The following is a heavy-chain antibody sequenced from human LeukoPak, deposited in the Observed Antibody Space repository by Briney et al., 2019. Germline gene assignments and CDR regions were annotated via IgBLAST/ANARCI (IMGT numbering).Heavy chain of an antibody. Sequence: GESLKISCKGSGYIFTNYWIGWVRQMPGKGLEWMGIIYPGDSDTRYSPSFQGQVTISADKSIRTAYLQWSSLKASDTAMYYCARRPPPDYGSGSVNYYFDYWGQGTLVTVSS. D-gene: IGHD3-10*01. CDR2: IYPGDSDT. CDR3: ARRPPPDYGSGSVNYYFDY. J-gene: IGHJ4*02. CDR1: GYIFTNYW. V-gene: IGHV5-51*01.